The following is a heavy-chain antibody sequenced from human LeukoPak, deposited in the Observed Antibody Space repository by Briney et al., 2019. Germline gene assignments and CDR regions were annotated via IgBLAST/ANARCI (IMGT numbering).Heavy chain of an antibody. CDR2: IIWNSGSI. Sequence: PGGSLRLSCAASGFTFYDYAMHWVRQAPGEGLEWVAGIIWNSGSIGYSDPVKGRFTISRDNAKTSLYLQMNSLRAEDTALYYCAKDAAPILWFGKTWFDPWGQGTLVTVSS. CDR3: AKDAAPILWFGKTWFDP. CDR1: GFTFYDYA. J-gene: IGHJ5*02. D-gene: IGHD3-10*01. V-gene: IGHV3-9*01.